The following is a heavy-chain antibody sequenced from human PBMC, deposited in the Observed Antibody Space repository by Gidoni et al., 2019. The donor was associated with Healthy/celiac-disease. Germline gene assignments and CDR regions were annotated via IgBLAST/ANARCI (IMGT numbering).Heavy chain of an antibody. Sequence: QVQLVQSGAEVKKPGASVKVSCKASGYTFTSYGISWVRQAPGQGLEWMGWISAYNGNTNYAQKLQGRVTMTTDTSTSTAYMELRSLRSDDTAVYYCARVYGNVDTAMEDYYYYYGMDVWGQGTTVTVSS. D-gene: IGHD5-18*01. J-gene: IGHJ6*02. CDR2: ISAYNGNT. CDR3: ARVYGNVDTAMEDYYYYYGMDV. CDR1: GYTFTSYG. V-gene: IGHV1-18*01.